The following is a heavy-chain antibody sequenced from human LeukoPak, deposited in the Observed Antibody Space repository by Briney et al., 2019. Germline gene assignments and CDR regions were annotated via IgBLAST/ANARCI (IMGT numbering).Heavy chain of an antibody. D-gene: IGHD3-22*01. CDR3: ATGWYYYDSSGYYAPPYYFDY. V-gene: IGHV4-39*01. CDR1: GGSISSSSYY. CDR2: IYYSGST. Sequence: SETLSLTCTVSGGSISSSSYYWGWIRQPPGKGLEWIGSIYYSGSTYYNPSLKSRVTISVDTSKNQFSLKLSSVTAADMAVYYCATGWYYYDSSGYYAPPYYFDYWGQGTLVTVSS. J-gene: IGHJ4*02.